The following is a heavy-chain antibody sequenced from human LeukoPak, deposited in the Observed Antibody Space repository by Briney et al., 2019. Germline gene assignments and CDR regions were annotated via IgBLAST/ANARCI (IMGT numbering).Heavy chain of an antibody. V-gene: IGHV3-23*01. CDR2: ISGSGGST. J-gene: IGHJ4*02. Sequence: PGGSLRLSCAASGFTFSSYAMSWVRQAPGKGLEWVSAISGSGGSTYCADSVKGRFTISRDNSKNTLYLQMNSLRAEDTAVYYCAKAGYSSSKNSPFDYWGQGTLVTVSS. CDR1: GFTFSSYA. CDR3: AKAGYSSSKNSPFDY. D-gene: IGHD6-13*01.